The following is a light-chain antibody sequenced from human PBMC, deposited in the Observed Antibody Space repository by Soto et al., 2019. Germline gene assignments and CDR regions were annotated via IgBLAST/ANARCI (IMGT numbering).Light chain of an antibody. CDR2: AAS. J-gene: IGKJ5*01. V-gene: IGKV1-17*01. Sequence: DILLTQSPSTLSASVVDRVTISFRASQGIRNELGWYQQKPGKAPKRLIYAASSLQSGVPSRFSGSGYGTEFTLTISSLQPEDFATYYCQQSYSTPPITFGQGTRLRL. CDR3: QQSYSTPPIT. CDR1: QGIRNE.